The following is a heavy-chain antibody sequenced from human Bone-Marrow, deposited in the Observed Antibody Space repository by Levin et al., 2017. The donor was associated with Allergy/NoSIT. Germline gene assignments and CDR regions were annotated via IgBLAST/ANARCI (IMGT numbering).Heavy chain of an antibody. CDR1: GFTFSSYA. J-gene: IGHJ4*02. D-gene: IGHD1-1*01. CDR3: ARDQGGTEYFDY. Sequence: QAGGSLRLSCAASGFTFSSYAMHWVRQAPGKGLEWVAVISYDGSNKYYADSVKGRFTISRDNSKKTLYLQMNSLRAEDTAVYYCARDQGGTEYFDYWGQGTLVTVSS. V-gene: IGHV3-30-3*01. CDR2: ISYDGSNK.